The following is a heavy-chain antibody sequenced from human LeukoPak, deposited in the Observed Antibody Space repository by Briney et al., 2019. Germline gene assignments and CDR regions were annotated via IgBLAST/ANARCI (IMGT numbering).Heavy chain of an antibody. Sequence: GGSLRLSCAASGFTVSSSYLSWVRQAPGRGLEWISVVYSDGSTLYADSVKGRFTISRDKSKNTLYLQMNSLRDDDTAVYFCARSAGYPRSVNGYFDYWGQGTLVTVSS. D-gene: IGHD2-15*01. CDR3: ARSAGYPRSVNGYFDY. CDR2: VYSDGST. V-gene: IGHV3-66*01. J-gene: IGHJ4*02. CDR1: GFTVSSSY.